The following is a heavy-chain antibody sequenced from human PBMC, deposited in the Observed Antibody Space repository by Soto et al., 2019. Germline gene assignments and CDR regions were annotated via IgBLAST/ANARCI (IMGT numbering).Heavy chain of an antibody. V-gene: IGHV3-33*01. J-gene: IGHJ5*02. CDR2: IWYDGSNK. D-gene: IGHD5-12*01. CDR3: AREGGWLQPSWFDP. Sequence: QVQLVESGGGVVQPGRSLRLSCAASGFTFSSYGMHWVRQAPGKGLEWVAVIWYDGSNKYYADSVKGRFTISRDNSKNTLYLQMNSLRAEDTAVYYCAREGGWLQPSWFDPWGQGTLVTVSS. CDR1: GFTFSSYG.